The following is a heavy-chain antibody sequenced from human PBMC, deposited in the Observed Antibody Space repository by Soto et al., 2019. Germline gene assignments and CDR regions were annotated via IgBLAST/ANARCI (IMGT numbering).Heavy chain of an antibody. D-gene: IGHD6-13*01. CDR3: ARAPIAGYSSSWYPPYYFDY. CDR2: IWYDGSNK. Sequence: ESGGGVVQPGRSLRLSCAASGFTFSSYGMHWVRQAPGKGLEWVAVIWYDGSNKYYADSVKGRFTISRDNSKNTLYLQMNSLRAEDTAVYYCARAPIAGYSSSWYPPYYFDYWGQGTLVTVSS. CDR1: GFTFSSYG. V-gene: IGHV3-33*01. J-gene: IGHJ4*02.